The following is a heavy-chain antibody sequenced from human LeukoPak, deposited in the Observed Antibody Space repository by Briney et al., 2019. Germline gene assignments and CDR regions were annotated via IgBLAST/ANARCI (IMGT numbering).Heavy chain of an antibody. Sequence: ASVKVSCKASGGTFSNYAINWVRQAPGQGLEWMGGIIPIFATANYAQKFQGRVTITADESTSTVYMELNSLKSEDTAVYYCARGDTAMAQNYYGMDVWGQGTTVTVSS. D-gene: IGHD5-18*01. V-gene: IGHV1-69*13. CDR1: GGTFSNYA. CDR2: IIPIFATA. J-gene: IGHJ6*02. CDR3: ARGDTAMAQNYYGMDV.